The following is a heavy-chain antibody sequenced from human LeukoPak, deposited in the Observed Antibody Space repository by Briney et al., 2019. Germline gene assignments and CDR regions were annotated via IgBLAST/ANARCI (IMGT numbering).Heavy chain of an antibody. Sequence: GGSLRLSCAASGFTFSSYSMNWVRQAPGKGLEWVSSISSSSYMYYADSVKGRFTISRDNAKNSLYLQMNSLRAEDTAVYYCARAGFCSGGSCYSAGYYGMDVWGQGTTVTVSS. CDR3: ARAGFCSGGSCYSAGYYGMDV. CDR2: ISSSSYM. D-gene: IGHD2-15*01. V-gene: IGHV3-21*01. CDR1: GFTFSSYS. J-gene: IGHJ6*02.